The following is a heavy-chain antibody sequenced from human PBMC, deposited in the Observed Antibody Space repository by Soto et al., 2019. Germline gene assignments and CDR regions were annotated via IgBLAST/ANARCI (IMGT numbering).Heavy chain of an antibody. Sequence: QVQLQESGPGLVKPSETLSLTCTVSGGSMSGYYWSWIRQSAGQGLEGIGRVYTSETTYYNPSLKSRVTMSLDTSKNQFSLNLYSLTAADTAVYYCAGNIAAAGRRYYGMDVWGQGTTVTVSS. CDR1: GGSMSGYY. CDR2: VYTSETT. J-gene: IGHJ6*02. D-gene: IGHD6-13*01. V-gene: IGHV4-4*07. CDR3: AGNIAAAGRRYYGMDV.